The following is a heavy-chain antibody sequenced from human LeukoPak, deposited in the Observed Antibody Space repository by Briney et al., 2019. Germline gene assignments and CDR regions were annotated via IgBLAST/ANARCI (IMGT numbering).Heavy chain of an antibody. D-gene: IGHD2-2*01. V-gene: IGHV4-34*01. Sequence: SETLSLTCAVYGGTFSGYYWSWIRQSPGRGLEWIGGINHYGSTNYNPSLKSRGTISVDTSKNQFSLKLRPVTAADTAVYYCARPRDCSSTTCSDAFHIWGQGTMVTVSS. CDR2: INHYGST. CDR1: GGTFSGYY. J-gene: IGHJ3*02. CDR3: ARPRDCSSTTCSDAFHI.